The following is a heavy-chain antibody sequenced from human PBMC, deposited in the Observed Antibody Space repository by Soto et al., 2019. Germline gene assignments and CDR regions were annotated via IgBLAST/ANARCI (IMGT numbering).Heavy chain of an antibody. J-gene: IGHJ4*02. V-gene: IGHV4-30-4*01. CDR2: IYYSGST. D-gene: IGHD5-12*01. CDR3: ARRGDIVATMGVGVYFDY. CDR1: GGSISSGDYY. Sequence: QVQLQESGPGLVKPSQTLSLTCTVSGGSISSGDYYWSWIRQPPGKGLEWIGYIYYSGSTYYNPSLKSRVTISVATSKNQFSLKLSSVTAADTAVYYCARRGDIVATMGVGVYFDYWGQGTLVTVSS.